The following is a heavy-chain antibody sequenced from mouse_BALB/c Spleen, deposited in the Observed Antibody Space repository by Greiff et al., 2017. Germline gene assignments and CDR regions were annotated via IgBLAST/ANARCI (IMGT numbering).Heavy chain of an antibody. CDR3: SRDLGRLDY. Sequence: EVQRVESGGGLVKPGGSLKLSCAASGFAFSSYDMSWVRQTPEKRLEWVAYISSGGGSTYYPDTVKGRFTISRDNAKNTLYLQISSLKAEDTAMYYCSRDLGRLDYWGQGTTLTVAA. V-gene: IGHV5-12-1*01. D-gene: IGHD4-1*01. J-gene: IGHJ2*01. CDR2: ISSGGGST. CDR1: GFAFSSYD.